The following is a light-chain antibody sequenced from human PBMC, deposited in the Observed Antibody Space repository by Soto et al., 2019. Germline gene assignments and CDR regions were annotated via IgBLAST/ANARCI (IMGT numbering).Light chain of an antibody. CDR3: QQRSDWPST. V-gene: IGKV3-11*01. CDR2: DAS. CDR1: QSVGRY. Sequence: EIVLTQSPATLSLSPGEGATLSCRASQSVGRYLAWYQQKPGQAPRLLIYDASKRATGIAARFSGSGSGTDFTLTISSLAPEDFAVYYCQQRSDWPSTFGGGTKVQIK. J-gene: IGKJ4*01.